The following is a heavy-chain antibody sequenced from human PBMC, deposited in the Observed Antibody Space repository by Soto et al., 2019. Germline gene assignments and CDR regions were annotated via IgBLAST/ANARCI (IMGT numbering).Heavy chain of an antibody. J-gene: IGHJ4*02. CDR2: INAGNGNT. D-gene: IGHD6-19*01. V-gene: IGHV1-3*05. CDR1: GDTFTGYS. Sequence: QVQLVQSGAEEKKPGASVKVSCKASGDTFTGYSFHWVRRAPGQRLEWMGWINAGNGNTKYSQKFQGRVTITRDTSASTAYMELSSLRSEDTAVYYCARAVAVPADFDYWGQGTLVTVSS. CDR3: ARAVAVPADFDY.